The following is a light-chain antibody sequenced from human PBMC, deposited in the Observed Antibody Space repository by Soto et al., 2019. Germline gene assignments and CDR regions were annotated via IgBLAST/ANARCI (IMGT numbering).Light chain of an antibody. J-gene: IGLJ1*01. Sequence: QSALAQPASVSGSPGQSITISCTGTSSDVGGYNYVSWYQQHPGKAPKLMIYEVSNRPSGVSNRFSASKSGNTASLTISGLQAEDEADYYCSSYTTSNTYVFGTGTKVPS. CDR2: EVS. V-gene: IGLV2-14*01. CDR3: SSYTTSNTYV. CDR1: SSDVGGYNY.